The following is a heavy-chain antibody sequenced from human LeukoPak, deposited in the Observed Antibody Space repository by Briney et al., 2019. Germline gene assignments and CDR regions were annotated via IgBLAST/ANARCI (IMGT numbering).Heavy chain of an antibody. CDR3: AGGPVLLWFGELLSPHYYYYYMDV. CDR2: INHSGST. CDR1: GGSFSGYY. D-gene: IGHD3-10*01. J-gene: IGHJ6*03. V-gene: IGHV4-34*01. Sequence: SETLSLTCAVYGGSFSGYYWSWIRQPPGKGLEWIGEINHSGSTNYNPSLKSRVTISVDTSKNQFSLKLSSVTAADTAVYYCAGGPVLLWFGELLSPHYYYYYMDVWGKGTTVTISS.